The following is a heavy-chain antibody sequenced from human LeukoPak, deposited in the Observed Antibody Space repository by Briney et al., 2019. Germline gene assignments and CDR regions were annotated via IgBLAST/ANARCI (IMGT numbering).Heavy chain of an antibody. J-gene: IGHJ4*02. CDR2: ISAYNDNT. V-gene: IGHV1-18*01. CDR1: GYTFTSYG. D-gene: IGHD3-10*01. Sequence: ASVKVSCKASGYTFTSYGINWVRQAPGQGLEWMGWISAYNDNTNYAQKLQDRITMTTDTSTSTAYMELRSLRSDDTAVYYCARGQTNRLLWVGELLSNINPFDYWGQGTLVTVSS. CDR3: ARGQTNRLLWVGELLSNINPFDY.